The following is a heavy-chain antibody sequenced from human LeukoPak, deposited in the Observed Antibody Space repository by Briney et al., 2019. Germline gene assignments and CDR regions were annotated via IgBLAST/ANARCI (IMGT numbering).Heavy chain of an antibody. J-gene: IGHJ4*02. CDR2: INHSGST. CDR1: GGSFSGYY. CDR3: AREGYSSGLYVPHDY. V-gene: IGHV4-34*01. Sequence: SETLSLTCAVYGGSFSGYYWSWIRQPPGKGLEWIGEINHSGSTSYNPSLKSRVTISVDTSKNQFSLKLSSVIAADTAVYFCAREGYSSGLYVPHDYWGQGTLVTVSS. D-gene: IGHD6-19*01.